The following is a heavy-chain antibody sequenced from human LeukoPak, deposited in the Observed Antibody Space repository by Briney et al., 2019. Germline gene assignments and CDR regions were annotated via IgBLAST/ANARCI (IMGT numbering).Heavy chain of an antibody. CDR1: GGSFSGYY. CDR2: INHSGST. Sequence: QPSETLSLTCAVYGGSFSGYYWTWVRQPPGKGLEWIGEINHSGSTNYNPSLKSRVTVSVDTSKNQFSLKLTSVTAADTAVYYCARARETVPIDYWSQGTLVTVSS. V-gene: IGHV4-34*01. CDR3: ARARETVPIDY. D-gene: IGHD4-11*01. J-gene: IGHJ4*02.